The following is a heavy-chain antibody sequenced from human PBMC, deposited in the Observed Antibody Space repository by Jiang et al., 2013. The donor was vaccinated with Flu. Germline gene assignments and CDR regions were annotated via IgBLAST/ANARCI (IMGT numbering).Heavy chain of an antibody. D-gene: IGHD1-1*01. CDR2: INAVNGNT. Sequence: KVSCKASGYTFTSCAVHWVRQAPGQRLEWMGWINAVNGNTKYSQKFQGRVTITRDTSASTAYMELSSLRSEDTAVYYCARRTTTDAFDIWGQGTMVTVSS. CDR3: ARRTTTDAFDI. V-gene: IGHV1-3*01. J-gene: IGHJ3*02. CDR1: GYTFTSCA.